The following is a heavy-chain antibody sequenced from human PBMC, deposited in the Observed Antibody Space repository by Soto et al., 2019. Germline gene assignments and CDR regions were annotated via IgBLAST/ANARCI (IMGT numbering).Heavy chain of an antibody. CDR2: LYSAGNA. Sequence: PGGSLRLSCAASGFTVSDNYMTWVRQAPGKGLEWVSVLYSAGNAYYADSVQSRFTISRDDSKNTLYLQMNRLRAEDTAVYYCARDKGGGWYYFDSWGQGTLVTVSS. V-gene: IGHV3-53*01. J-gene: IGHJ4*02. CDR3: ARDKGGGWYYFDS. CDR1: GFTVSDNY. D-gene: IGHD6-19*01.